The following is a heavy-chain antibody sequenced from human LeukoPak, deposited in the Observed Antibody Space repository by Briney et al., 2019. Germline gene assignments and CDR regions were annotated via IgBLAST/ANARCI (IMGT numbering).Heavy chain of an antibody. D-gene: IGHD6-19*01. Sequence: PGGSLRLSCAASGFTFSSYAMSWVRQAPGKGLEWVSAISGSGGSTYYADSVKGRFTISRDNSKNTLYLQMNSLRAEDTAVYYCARDPGIAVAYHRGFDYWGQGTLVTVSS. CDR2: ISGSGGST. J-gene: IGHJ4*02. CDR3: ARDPGIAVAYHRGFDY. V-gene: IGHV3-23*01. CDR1: GFTFSSYA.